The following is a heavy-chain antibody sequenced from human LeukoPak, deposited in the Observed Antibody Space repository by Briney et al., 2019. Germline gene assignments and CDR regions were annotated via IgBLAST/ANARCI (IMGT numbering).Heavy chain of an antibody. J-gene: IGHJ6*02. Sequence: GGSLRLSCAASGLTFSSYEMNWVRQAPGKGLEWVANIKQDGSEKYYVDSVKGRFTISRDNAKNSLYLQMNSLRAEDTAVYYCARDDSRDGYNTHYYGMDVWGQGTTVTVSS. D-gene: IGHD5-24*01. CDR3: ARDDSRDGYNTHYYGMDV. CDR1: GLTFSSYE. CDR2: IKQDGSEK. V-gene: IGHV3-7*01.